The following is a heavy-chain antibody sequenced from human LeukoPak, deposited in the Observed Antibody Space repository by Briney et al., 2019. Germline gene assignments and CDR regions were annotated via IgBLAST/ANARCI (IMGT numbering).Heavy chain of an antibody. V-gene: IGHV3-7*01. CDR1: GFTFSSYW. Sequence: GGSLRLSCAASGFTFSSYWMSWVRQAPGKGLEWVANIKQDGSEKYYVDSVKGRFTISRDNAKNSLYLQMNSLRAEDTAVYYCVREVPYNSGSYFPSYYFDYWGQGTLVTASS. J-gene: IGHJ4*02. CDR3: VREVPYNSGSYFPSYYFDY. CDR2: IKQDGSEK. D-gene: IGHD1-26*01.